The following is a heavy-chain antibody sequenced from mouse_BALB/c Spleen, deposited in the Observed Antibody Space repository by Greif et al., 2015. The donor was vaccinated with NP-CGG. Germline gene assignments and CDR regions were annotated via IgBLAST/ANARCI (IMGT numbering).Heavy chain of an antibody. CDR2: IAPGSGST. J-gene: IGHJ2*01. D-gene: IGHD1-1*02. CDR1: GYTFTSCW. V-gene: IGHV1S41*01. Sequence: DLVKPGASVKLSCKASGYTFTSCWINWIKQRPGQGLEWIGRIAPGSGSTYYNEVFKGKATLTVDTSSSTAYIQLSSLSSEDSAVYFCARSGGSSFDYWGQGTTLTVSP. CDR3: ARSGGSSFDY.